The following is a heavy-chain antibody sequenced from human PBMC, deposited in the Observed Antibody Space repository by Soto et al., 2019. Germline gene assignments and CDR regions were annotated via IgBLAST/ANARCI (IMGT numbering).Heavy chain of an antibody. CDR1: GYTFSNYD. J-gene: IGHJ4*02. CDR3: AKVLRKGSATDFDY. Sequence: QVQLVQSGAELKKAGASVKVSCKASGYTFSNYDMNWVRQATGQGPEWIGWVNPNNGDTGYAQKFQGRVTLTTDISTTTAYMELTSLRSEDTAIYYCAKVLRKGSATDFDYWGQGTLITVSS. V-gene: IGHV1-8*01. D-gene: IGHD3-10*01. CDR2: VNPNNGDT.